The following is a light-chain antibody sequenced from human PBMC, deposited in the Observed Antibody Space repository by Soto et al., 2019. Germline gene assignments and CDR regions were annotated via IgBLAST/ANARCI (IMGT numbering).Light chain of an antibody. V-gene: IGKV1-33*01. CDR1: QDISNH. CDR3: QQSHILPRT. CDR2: DAS. J-gene: IGKJ3*01. Sequence: DIQMTQSPSSLSASVGERVTITCQASQDISNHLIWYQQKPGKAPKFLIYDASNLETGVPSRFSGSGSGTDFTFSISSLQPEDVPTYFCQQSHILPRTFGPGTKVGIK.